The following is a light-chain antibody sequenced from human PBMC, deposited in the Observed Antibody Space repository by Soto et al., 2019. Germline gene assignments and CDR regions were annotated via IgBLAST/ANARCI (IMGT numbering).Light chain of an antibody. V-gene: IGKV3D-15*01. J-gene: IGKJ4*01. CDR1: QSVSSH. Sequence: TQSPCTLSSSPGERATLSCRASQSVSSHYLAWFHQRPGHAPRLLNYGASSRATGIPDRFSGSGSGTDFTLTISGLQSEDFATYYCQQYNNWPVTFGGGTKVDIK. CDR2: GAS. CDR3: QQYNNWPVT.